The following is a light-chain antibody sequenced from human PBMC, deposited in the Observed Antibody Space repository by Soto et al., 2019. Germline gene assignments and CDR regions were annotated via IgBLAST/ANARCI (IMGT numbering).Light chain of an antibody. CDR2: AAS. J-gene: IGKJ4*01. CDR1: QSIGRF. V-gene: IGKV1-9*01. Sequence: DIQMTQSPSSLSASVGDRVTITCRASQSIGRFLNWHQQKPGKAPNVLISAASTLHSGVPSRFSGSGSGTDFTLTISSLQPEDFATYYCQQLWTYPLTFGGGTKVDIK. CDR3: QQLWTYPLT.